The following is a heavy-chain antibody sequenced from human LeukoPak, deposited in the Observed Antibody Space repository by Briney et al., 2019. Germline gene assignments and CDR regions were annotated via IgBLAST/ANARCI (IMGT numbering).Heavy chain of an antibody. CDR1: GASISSGSHY. V-gene: IGHV4-61*02. D-gene: IGHD3-22*01. J-gene: IGHJ4*02. CDR2: IYASGST. CDR3: ARVHYYDSSGYVDY. Sequence: SETLSLTCTVSGASISSGSHYWSWIRQPAGRGLEWIGRIYASGSTSYNPSLKSRVTMSVDTSKNQFSLKLSSVTAADTAVYYCARVHYYDSSGYVDYWGQETLVTVSS.